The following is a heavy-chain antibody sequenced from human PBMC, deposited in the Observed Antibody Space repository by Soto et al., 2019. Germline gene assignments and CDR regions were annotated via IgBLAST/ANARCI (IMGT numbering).Heavy chain of an antibody. CDR1: SGSISSYY. J-gene: IGHJ4*02. CDR2: IYYTGST. D-gene: IGHD4-17*01. CDR3: ARDYGDCFDF. V-gene: IGHV4-59*01. Sequence: QVQLQESGPGLVKPSETLSLTCTVSSGSISSYYWSWIRQPPGKGLEWIGYIYYTGSTNYNPSLKSRVTISVDTSKNQFSLNLSSVTAADTAVYYCARDYGDCFDFWGQGTLVTVSS.